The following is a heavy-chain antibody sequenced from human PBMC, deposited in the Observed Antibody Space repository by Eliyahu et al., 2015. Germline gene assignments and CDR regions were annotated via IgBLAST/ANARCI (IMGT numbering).Heavy chain of an antibody. V-gene: IGHV4-30-2*01. D-gene: IGHD3-16*01. Sequence: QLQLQESGSGLVKPSQTLSLTCAVXGXXISSGGYSWSWIRXPPGKGLEWIGYIYHSGSTYYNPSLKSRVTISVDRSKNQFSLKLSSVTAADTAVYYCARGWGSFLDYWGQGTLVTVSS. CDR1: GXXISSGGYS. CDR3: ARGWGSFLDY. J-gene: IGHJ4*02. CDR2: IYHSGST.